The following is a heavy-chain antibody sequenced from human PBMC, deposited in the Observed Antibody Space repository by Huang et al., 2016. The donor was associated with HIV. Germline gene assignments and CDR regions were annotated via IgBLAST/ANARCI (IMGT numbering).Heavy chain of an antibody. CDR3: ARAKDTWDAYDI. Sequence: QVQLVESGGGVVQPGRSLRLSCAASGFPFNNHGRDWFRPAPGKGLDWVAVISNDGSNNYYADSVKGRFTISRDSSKSTLFLHMTSLRTEDTAVYYCARAKDTWDAYDIWGQGTMVIVSS. V-gene: IGHV3-30*03. D-gene: IGHD5-18*01. CDR1: GFPFNNHG. CDR2: ISNDGSNN. J-gene: IGHJ3*02.